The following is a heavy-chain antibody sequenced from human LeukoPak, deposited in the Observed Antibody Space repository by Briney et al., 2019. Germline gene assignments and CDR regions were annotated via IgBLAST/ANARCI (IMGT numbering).Heavy chain of an antibody. CDR3: ARLRITMVRGVRVFAFDI. J-gene: IGHJ3*02. CDR1: GGSFSGYY. D-gene: IGHD3-10*01. Sequence: PSETLSLTCAVYGGSFSGYYWSWIRQPPGKGLEWIGEINHSGSTNYNPSLKSRVTISVDKSKNQFSLKLSSVTAADTAVYYCARLRITMVRGVRVFAFDIWGQGTMVTVSS. CDR2: INHSGST. V-gene: IGHV4-34*01.